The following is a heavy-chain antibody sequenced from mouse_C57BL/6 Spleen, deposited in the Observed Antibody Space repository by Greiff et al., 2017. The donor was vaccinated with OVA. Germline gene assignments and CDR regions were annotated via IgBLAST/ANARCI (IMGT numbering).Heavy chain of an antibody. D-gene: IGHD2-1*01. Sequence: VQLKESGPELVKPGASVKISCKASGYSFTGYYMNWVKQSPEKSLEWIGEINPSTGGTTYNQKFKAKATLTVDKSSSTAYMQLKSLTSEDSAVYYCAGGNYGYWYFDVWGTVTTVTVSS. V-gene: IGHV1-42*01. CDR3: AGGNYGYWYFDV. CDR2: INPSTGGT. J-gene: IGHJ1*03. CDR1: GYSFTGYY.